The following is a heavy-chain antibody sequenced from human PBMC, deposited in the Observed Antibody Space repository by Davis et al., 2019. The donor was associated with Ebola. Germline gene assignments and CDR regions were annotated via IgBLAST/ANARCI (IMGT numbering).Heavy chain of an antibody. CDR3: AKALSYYFDY. J-gene: IGHJ4*02. Sequence: GESLKISCAASGFTFSDYAMHWVRQAPGKGLEWVTVISYDGNNKYYADSVKGRFTISRDNSKNTLYLQMNSLRAEDTAVYYCAKALSYYFDYWGQGTLVTVSS. CDR2: ISYDGNNK. CDR1: GFTFSDYA. D-gene: IGHD2-2*01. V-gene: IGHV3-30*04.